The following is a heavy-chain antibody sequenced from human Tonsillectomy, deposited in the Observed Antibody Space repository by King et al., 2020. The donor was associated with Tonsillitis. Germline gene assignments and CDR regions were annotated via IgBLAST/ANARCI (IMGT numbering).Heavy chain of an antibody. V-gene: IGHV3-33*05. J-gene: IGHJ4*02. CDR1: GFTFSNYG. CDR3: ARDRDACIFDY. D-gene: IGHD2-2*01. CDR2: ISYDGSDK. Sequence: VQLVESGGGVVQPGRSLRLSCAASGFTFSNYGMHWVRQAPGKGLEWVAVISYDGSDKYYVDSVKGRFTISRDNSKNMLYLQMNSLRAEDTAVYYCARDRDACIFDYWGQGTLVTVSS.